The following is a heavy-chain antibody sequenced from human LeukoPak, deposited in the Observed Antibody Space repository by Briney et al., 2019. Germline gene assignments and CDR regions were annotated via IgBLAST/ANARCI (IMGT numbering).Heavy chain of an antibody. CDR2: ISWNSGSI. V-gene: IGHV3-9*01. CDR1: GFTFDDYA. Sequence: GGSLRLSCTASGFTFDDYAMYWVRQAPGKGLEWVSGISWNSGSIAYADSVKGRFTISRDNAKNSLYLQMNSLRAEDAAVYYCARVPPYSSSSADFWGQGTLVTVSS. D-gene: IGHD6-6*01. J-gene: IGHJ4*02. CDR3: ARVPPYSSSSADF.